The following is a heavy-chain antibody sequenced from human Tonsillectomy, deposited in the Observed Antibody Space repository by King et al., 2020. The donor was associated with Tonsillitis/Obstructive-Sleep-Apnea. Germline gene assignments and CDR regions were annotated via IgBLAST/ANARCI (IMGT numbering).Heavy chain of an antibody. CDR3: AREARGYCSSTSCVDY. CDR1: GGSISSGGYY. J-gene: IGHJ4*02. V-gene: IGHV4-31*03. Sequence: LQLQESGPGLVKPSQTLSLTCTVSGGSISSGGYYWSWIRQHPGKGLEWMGYIYYSGSTYYNPSLKSRVTISVDTSKNQFSLKLSSVTAADTAVYYCAREARGYCSSTSCVDYWGQGTLVTVSS. D-gene: IGHD2-2*01. CDR2: IYYSGST.